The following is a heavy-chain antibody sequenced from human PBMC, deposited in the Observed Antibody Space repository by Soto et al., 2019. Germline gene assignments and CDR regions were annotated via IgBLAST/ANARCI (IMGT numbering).Heavy chain of an antibody. Sequence: SETLSLTCTVSGGSISSGGYYWSWIRQHPGKGLEWIGYIYYSGSTYYNPSLKSRVTISVDTSKNQFSLKLSSVTAADTAVYYCARERPGGSRLDPWGQGTLVTVSS. CDR3: ARERPGGSRLDP. V-gene: IGHV4-31*03. CDR1: GGSISSGGYY. CDR2: IYYSGST. D-gene: IGHD6-13*01. J-gene: IGHJ5*02.